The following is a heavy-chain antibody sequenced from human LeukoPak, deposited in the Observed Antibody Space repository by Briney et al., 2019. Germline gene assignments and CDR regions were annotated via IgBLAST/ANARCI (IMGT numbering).Heavy chain of an antibody. CDR3: VKPYSSGWYSNFDS. J-gene: IGHJ4*02. Sequence: PDRSQRLSCAASGFTFDDYAMHWVRQAPGKGLEWVSGISRNSGNIGYADSVKGRFTISRDNAKNSLNLQMNSLRAEDTALYYCVKPYSSGWYSNFDSWGQGTLVTVSS. V-gene: IGHV3-9*01. D-gene: IGHD6-19*01. CDR1: GFTFDDYA. CDR2: ISRNSGNI.